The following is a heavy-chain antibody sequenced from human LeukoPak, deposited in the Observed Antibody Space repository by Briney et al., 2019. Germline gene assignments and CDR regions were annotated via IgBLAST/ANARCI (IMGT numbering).Heavy chain of an antibody. CDR1: GVSISTYY. D-gene: IGHD1-26*01. V-gene: IGHV4-59*01. CDR3: ARMYSGTSYYFDY. Sequence: SETLSLTCSVSGVSISTYYWIWIRQPPAKGLEWMGFFSYSGSTKYNPSLKSRVTMSVDTSKNQFSLKLSSVTAADTAVYYCARMYSGTSYYFDYWGQGTLVTVSS. J-gene: IGHJ4*02. CDR2: FSYSGST.